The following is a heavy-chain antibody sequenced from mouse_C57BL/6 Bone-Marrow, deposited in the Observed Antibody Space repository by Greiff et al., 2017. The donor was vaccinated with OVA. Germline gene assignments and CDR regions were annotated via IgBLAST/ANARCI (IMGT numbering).Heavy chain of an antibody. CDR1: GFTFSSYG. CDR2: ISSGGSYT. J-gene: IGHJ4*01. D-gene: IGHD2-4*01. Sequence: DVHLVESGGDLVKPGGSLKLSCAASGFTFSSYGMSWVRQTPDKRLEWVATISSGGSYTYYPDSVKGRFTISRDNAKNTLYLQMSSLKSEDTAMYYCARPNDYGDWGQGTSVTVSS. V-gene: IGHV5-6*01. CDR3: ARPNDYGD.